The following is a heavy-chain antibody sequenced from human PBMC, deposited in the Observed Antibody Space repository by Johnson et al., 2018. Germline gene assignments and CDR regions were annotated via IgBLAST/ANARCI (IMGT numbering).Heavy chain of an antibody. J-gene: IGHJ6*02. D-gene: IGHD4-17*01. CDR1: GYSFTSYW. CDR2: IYPGDSDT. Sequence: EVQLVESGAEVKKPGESLKISCKGSGYSFTSYWIGWVRQMPGKGLEWMGIIYPGDSDTRYSPSCQSQVTLSADKSISTAYLQWSSRKASDTAMYDCARHGRGHCYGDYGQLFYYGMDVWGQGTTVTVSS. V-gene: IGHV5-51*01. CDR3: ARHGRGHCYGDYGQLFYYGMDV.